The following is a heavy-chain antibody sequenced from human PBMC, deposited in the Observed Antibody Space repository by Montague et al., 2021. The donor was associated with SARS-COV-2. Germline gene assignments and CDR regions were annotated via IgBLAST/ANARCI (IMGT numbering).Heavy chain of an antibody. J-gene: IGHJ6*02. CDR3: ARARITGTTKDYYGMDV. Sequence: TLSLTCTVSDGSISGGRYYWSWIRQPAGKGLEWIGRIYTSGNTNYNPSLKSRVSMLVDTSKNQLSLKLSSVTAADTAIYYCARARITGTTKDYYGMDVWGQGTTVTVS. V-gene: IGHV4-61*02. CDR1: DGSISGGRYY. CDR2: IYTSGNT. D-gene: IGHD1-7*01.